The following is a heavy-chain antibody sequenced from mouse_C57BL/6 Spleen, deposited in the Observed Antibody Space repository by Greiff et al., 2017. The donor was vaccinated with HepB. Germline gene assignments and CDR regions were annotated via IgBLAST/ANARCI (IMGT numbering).Heavy chain of an antibody. V-gene: IGHV1-54*01. Sequence: QVQLQQSGAELVRPGTSVKVSCKASGYAFTNYLIEWVKQRPGQGLEWIGVINPGSGGTNYNEKFKGKATLTADKSSSTAYMQLSSLTSEDSAVYFCARGNYCGSSWYFDVWGTGTTVTVSS. D-gene: IGHD1-1*01. J-gene: IGHJ1*03. CDR2: INPGSGGT. CDR3: ARGNYCGSSWYFDV. CDR1: GYAFTNYL.